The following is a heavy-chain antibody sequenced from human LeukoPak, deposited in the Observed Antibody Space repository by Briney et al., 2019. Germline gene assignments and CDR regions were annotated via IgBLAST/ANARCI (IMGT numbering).Heavy chain of an antibody. D-gene: IGHD3-22*01. CDR2: IYYSGST. J-gene: IGHJ3*02. V-gene: IGHV4-59*11. Sequence: SETLSLTCTVSGGSLSSHYWSWIRQPPGKGLEWIGYIYYSGSTNYNPSLKSRVTISVDTSKNQFSLKLSSVTAADTAVYYCAVASNDSSGYYFRYNAFDIWGQGTMVTVSS. CDR1: GGSLSSHY. CDR3: AVASNDSSGYYFRYNAFDI.